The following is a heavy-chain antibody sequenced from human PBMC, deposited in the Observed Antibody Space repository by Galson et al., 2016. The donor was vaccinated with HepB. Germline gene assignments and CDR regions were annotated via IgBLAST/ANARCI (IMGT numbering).Heavy chain of an antibody. J-gene: IGHJ4*02. V-gene: IGHV3-23*01. Sequence: SLRLSCAVSGFTFSSFAMSWVRQAPGKGLEWVSVIGGSGGSTYYADSVKGRFTISRDNSKSTLYLGMNSLRADDTAIYYCAKLTMIIVVTPPFDSWGQGTLVTVSS. CDR1: GFTFSSFA. CDR3: AKLTMIIVVTPPFDS. D-gene: IGHD3-22*01. CDR2: IGGSGGST.